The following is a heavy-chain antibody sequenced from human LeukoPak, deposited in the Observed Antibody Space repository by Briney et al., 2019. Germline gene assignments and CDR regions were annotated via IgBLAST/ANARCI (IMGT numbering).Heavy chain of an antibody. D-gene: IGHD3-3*01. V-gene: IGHV3-23*01. CDR3: AKSDFWSGRSPFDY. Sequence: PGGSLRLSCAASGFTFSSYAMSWVRQAPGKGLEWVSAISGSGGSTYYADSVKGRFTISRGNSKNTLYLQMNSLRAEDTAVYYCAKSDFWSGRSPFDYWGQGTLVTVSS. CDR1: GFTFSSYA. CDR2: ISGSGGST. J-gene: IGHJ4*02.